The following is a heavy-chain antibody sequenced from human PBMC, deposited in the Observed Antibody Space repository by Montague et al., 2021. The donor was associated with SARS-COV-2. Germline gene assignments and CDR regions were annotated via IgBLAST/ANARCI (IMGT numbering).Heavy chain of an antibody. CDR2: ISYDGSNK. Sequence: SLRLSCSASGFTFSSYAMHWVRQAPGKGLEWVAVISYDGSNKYYADSVKVRFTISREMNSLRAEDTAVYYCARDNYDYVWGSYRYIYWGQGTLVTVSS. J-gene: IGHJ4*02. CDR1: GFTFSSYA. V-gene: IGHV3-30*04. CDR3: ARDNYDYVWGSYRYIY. D-gene: IGHD3-16*02.